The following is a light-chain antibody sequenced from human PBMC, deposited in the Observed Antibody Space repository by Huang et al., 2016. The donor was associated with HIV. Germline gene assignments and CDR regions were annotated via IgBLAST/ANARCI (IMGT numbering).Light chain of an antibody. J-gene: IGKJ4*01. CDR1: QDISNY. V-gene: IGKV1-33*01. CDR3: QRYGNLPPLA. Sequence: DIQMTQSPSSLSASVGDRVTITCRTSQDISNYLNWYQQKPGKAPRLLIYDVFNLETGVPSRFSVSGSGTDFTLTISSLQPEDIATYYCQRYGNLPPLAFGGGTKVEI. CDR2: DVF.